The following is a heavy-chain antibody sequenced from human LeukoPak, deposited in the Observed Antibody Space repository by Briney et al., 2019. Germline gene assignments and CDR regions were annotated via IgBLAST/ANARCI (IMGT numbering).Heavy chain of an antibody. CDR2: IIPILGIA. V-gene: IGHV1-69*04. CDR1: GGTFSSYA. CDR3: ARVPGHGPNLNFGY. J-gene: IGHJ4*02. Sequence: SVKVSCKASGGTFSSYAISWVRQAPGQGLEWMGRIIPILGIANYAQKFQGRVTITADKSTSTAYMELSSLRSEDTAVYYCARVPGHGPNLNFGYWGQGTLVTVSS.